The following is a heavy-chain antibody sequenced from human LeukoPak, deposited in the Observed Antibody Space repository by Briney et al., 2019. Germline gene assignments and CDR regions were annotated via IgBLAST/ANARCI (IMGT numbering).Heavy chain of an antibody. Sequence: GGSLRLSCSASGXTFSAYAMYWVRQAPGKGLEYVSGISSNGGSSFYADSVKGRFTISRDYSKNTLYLQMSSLRAEDTAVYYCVKITSVTGGDCWGQGTRLTVSS. CDR1: GXTFSAYA. V-gene: IGHV3-64D*09. J-gene: IGHJ4*02. CDR2: ISSNGGSS. CDR3: VKITSVTGGDC. D-gene: IGHD1-1*01.